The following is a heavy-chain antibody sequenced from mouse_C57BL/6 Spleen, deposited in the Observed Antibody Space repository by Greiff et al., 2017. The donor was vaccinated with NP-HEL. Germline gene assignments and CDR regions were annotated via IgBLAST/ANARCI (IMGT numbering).Heavy chain of an antibody. D-gene: IGHD2-12*01. CDR3: ARRRRGGYAMDY. CDR2: ISSGSSTI. V-gene: IGHV5-17*01. J-gene: IGHJ4*01. CDR1: GFTFSDYG. Sequence: EVHLVESGGGLVKPGGSLKLSCAASGFTFSDYGMHWVRQAPEKGLEWVAYISSGSSTIYYADTVKGRFTISRDNAKNTLFLQMTSLRSEDTAMYYCARRRRGGYAMDYWGQGTSVTVSS.